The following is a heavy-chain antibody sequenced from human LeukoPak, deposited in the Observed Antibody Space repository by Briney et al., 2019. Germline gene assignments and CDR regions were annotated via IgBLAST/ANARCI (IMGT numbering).Heavy chain of an antibody. D-gene: IGHD4-17*01. J-gene: IGHJ4*02. CDR3: ARDHYGDYEYFDY. V-gene: IGHV3-30*19. CDR2: IWYDGSNK. Sequence: GGSLRLSCAASGFTFSSYGMHWVRQAPGKGLEWVAVIWYDGSNKYYADSVKGRFTISRDTSKNTLYLQMNSLRAEDTAVYYCARDHYGDYEYFDYWGQGTLVTVSS. CDR1: GFTFSSYG.